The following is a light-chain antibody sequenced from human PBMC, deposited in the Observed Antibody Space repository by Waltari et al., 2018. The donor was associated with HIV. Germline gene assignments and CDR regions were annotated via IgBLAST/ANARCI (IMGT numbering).Light chain of an antibody. V-gene: IGKV3-20*01. Sequence: VVLTLSPGTLSVSPGERATLSCRASQTISSWTVAWYQQKPGQAPRLLIFGASTRAADIPDRFSGSGSETEFTLTISRVEPEDFAMYYCQQYGGSPFLSFGPGTKLDLK. CDR1: QTISSWT. CDR2: GAS. J-gene: IGKJ3*01. CDR3: QQYGGSPFLS.